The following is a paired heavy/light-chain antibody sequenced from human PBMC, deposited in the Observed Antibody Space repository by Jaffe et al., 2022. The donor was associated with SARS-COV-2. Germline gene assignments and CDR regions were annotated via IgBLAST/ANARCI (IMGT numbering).Heavy chain of an antibody. D-gene: IGHD3-10*01. CDR3: AREYYRGGLD. V-gene: IGHV3-74*01. CDR2: IDSYGTKR. Sequence: VQLVESGGGLVQPGGSLRLSCAASGFTFTNYWMYWVRQAPGKGLVWVSRIDSYGTKRDYAVSVKGRFTISRDNAKNTLYLQMNSLRDDDTALYYCAREYYRGGLDWGQGSMVTVSS. J-gene: IGHJ4*02. CDR1: GFTFTNYW.
Light chain of an antibody. J-gene: IGLJ3*02. V-gene: IGLV2-8*01. CDR2: EVN. CDR3: SSYVGSDNFE. Sequence: QSALTQPPSASGSPGQSVTISCTGTSSDVGGYNYVSWYQQHPGKAPKLMIYEVNKRPSGVPDRFSGSKSGNTASLTVSGLQAEDEADYYCSSYVGSDNFEFGGGTKLTVL. CDR1: SSDVGGYNY.